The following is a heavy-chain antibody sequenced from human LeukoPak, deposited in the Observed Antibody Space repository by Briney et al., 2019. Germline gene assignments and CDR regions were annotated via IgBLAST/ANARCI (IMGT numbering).Heavy chain of an antibody. CDR2: ISPSGTVI. J-gene: IGHJ4*02. CDR3: ARDYNC. CDR1: VFIFTDYY. D-gene: IGHD3-10*01. V-gene: IGHV3-11*01. Sequence: GGSLRLSCSASVFIFTDYYMSWIRQAPGKGLEWVSYISPSGTVIYNGDSVKGRFTISRDNAKKSLYLQMNSLRAEDTAVYYCARDYNCWGQGTLVTVSS.